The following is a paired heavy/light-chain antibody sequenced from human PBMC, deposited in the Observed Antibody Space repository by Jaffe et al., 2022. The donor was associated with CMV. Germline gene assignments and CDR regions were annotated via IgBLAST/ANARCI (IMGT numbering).Light chain of an antibody. J-gene: IGLJ2*01. CDR3: QSYDSSLSGSV. CDR1: SSNIGAGYE. Sequence: QSVLTQPPSVSGAPGQRVTISCAGSSSNIGAGYEVHWYQQFPGTAPKLLISGNNNLPPGVPERFSVSKSDTSASLAITGLQAGDEADYYCQSYDSSLSGSVFGGGTTLTVL. CDR2: GNN. V-gene: IGLV1-40*01.
Heavy chain of an antibody. J-gene: IGHJ4*01. CDR3: ARPRYRETYYDFDS. V-gene: IGHV1-2*02. CDR1: GYSFGAYY. CDR2: IDPHSGGI. Sequence: QVQLVQSGAEMKNPGASVKVSCKASGYSFGAYYIHWVRQAPGQALEWMGWIDPHSGGINYAQKFQGRVTMTRDTSLSTAYMELAHLRSDDTAVYYCARPRYRETYYDFDSWGQGTLVTVSS. D-gene: IGHD1-26*01.